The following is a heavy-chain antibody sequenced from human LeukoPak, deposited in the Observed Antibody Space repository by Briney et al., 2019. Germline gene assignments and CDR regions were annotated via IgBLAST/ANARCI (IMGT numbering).Heavy chain of an antibody. CDR1: GGSISSGGYY. CDR2: IYYSGST. D-gene: IGHD5-12*01. V-gene: IGHV4-31*03. Sequence: PSETLSLTCTVSGGSISSGGYYWSWIRQHPGKGLEWIGYIYYSGSTYYNPSLKSRVTISVDTSKNQFSLKLSSVTAADTAVYYCARGGVDFYWYFDLWGRGTLVTVSP. J-gene: IGHJ2*01. CDR3: ARGGVDFYWYFDL.